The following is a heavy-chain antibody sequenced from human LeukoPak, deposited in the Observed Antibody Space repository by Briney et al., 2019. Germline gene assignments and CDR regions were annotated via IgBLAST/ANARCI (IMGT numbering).Heavy chain of an antibody. V-gene: IGHV4-34*01. Sequence: SETLSLTCAVYGGSFSGYYWSWIRQPPGKGLEWIGEINHSGSTNYNPSLKSRVTISVDTSKNQFSLKLSSVTAADTAVYYCARGRWFDPWGQETLVTVSS. CDR1: GGSFSGYY. CDR3: ARGRWFDP. CDR2: INHSGST. J-gene: IGHJ5*02.